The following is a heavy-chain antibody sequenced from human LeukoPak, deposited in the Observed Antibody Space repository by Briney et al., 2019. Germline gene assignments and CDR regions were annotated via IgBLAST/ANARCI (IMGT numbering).Heavy chain of an antibody. CDR2: IYHSGST. CDR3: ARDGYYYGSGSYYNNWFDP. CDR1: GYSISSGYY. V-gene: IGHV4-38-2*02. Sequence: SETLSLTCAVSGYSISSGYYWGWIRQPPGKGLEWIGIIYHSGSTYYNPSLKSRVTISVDTSKNQFSLKLSSVTAADTAVYYCARDGYYYGSGSYYNNWFDPWGQGTLVTVSS. D-gene: IGHD3-10*01. J-gene: IGHJ5*02.